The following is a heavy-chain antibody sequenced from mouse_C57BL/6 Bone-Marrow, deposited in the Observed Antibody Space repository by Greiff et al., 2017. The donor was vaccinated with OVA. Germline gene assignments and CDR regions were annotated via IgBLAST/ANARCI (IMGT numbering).Heavy chain of an antibody. CDR2: ISSGGSYT. D-gene: IGHD2-2*01. Sequence: EVQGVESGGDLVKPGGSLKLSCAASGFTFSSYGMSWVRQTPDKRLEWVATISSGGSYTYYPDSVKGRFTISRDNAKNTLYLQMSSLKSEDTAMYCCARGRLRPYAMDYWGQGTSVTVSS. J-gene: IGHJ4*01. V-gene: IGHV5-6*01. CDR3: ARGRLRPYAMDY. CDR1: GFTFSSYG.